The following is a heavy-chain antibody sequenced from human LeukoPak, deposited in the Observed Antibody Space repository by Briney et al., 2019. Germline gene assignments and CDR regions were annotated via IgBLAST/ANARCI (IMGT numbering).Heavy chain of an antibody. Sequence: GASVKVSCKASVYPFTSYDINVVRQATGQSPEWMGWINANSGNTGYAKKCQGRVTMTRNTSISTAYMELSSLRSEDTAVYYCARIVTTGVRDYWGQGTLVTVSS. D-gene: IGHD4-23*01. V-gene: IGHV1-8*01. J-gene: IGHJ4*02. CDR1: VYPFTSYD. CDR2: INANSGNT. CDR3: ARIVTTGVRDY.